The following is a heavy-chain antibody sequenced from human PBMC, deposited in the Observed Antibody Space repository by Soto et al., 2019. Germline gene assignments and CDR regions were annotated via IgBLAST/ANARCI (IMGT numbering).Heavy chain of an antibody. CDR1: GGSISSGGYS. Sequence: SETLSLTCAVSGGSISSGGYSWRWIRQPPGKGLEWIGYIYHSGRTYYNPSLKTRVTISVDRSKNQFSLKLSSVTAADTAVYYYASGMGAWGQGTLVTVSS. CDR2: IYHSGRT. CDR3: ASGMGA. V-gene: IGHV4-30-2*01. J-gene: IGHJ5*02. D-gene: IGHD1-20*01.